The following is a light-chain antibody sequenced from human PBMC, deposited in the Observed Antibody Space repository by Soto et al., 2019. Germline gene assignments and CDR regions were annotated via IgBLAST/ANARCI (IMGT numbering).Light chain of an antibody. J-gene: IGKJ3*01. Sequence: EIVLTQSPGTLSLSPGERATLSCRASQSVSSSYLAWYQQKPGQAPRLLIYGASSRATGIPDRFIGSGSGTDFTLTISRLEPEDFAVYYCQQYGSSLFTFGHGTKVDIK. CDR3: QQYGSSLFT. CDR1: QSVSSSY. CDR2: GAS. V-gene: IGKV3-20*01.